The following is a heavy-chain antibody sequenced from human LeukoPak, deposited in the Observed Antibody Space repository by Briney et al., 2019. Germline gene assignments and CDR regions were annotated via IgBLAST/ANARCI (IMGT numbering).Heavy chain of an antibody. V-gene: IGHV3-23*01. CDR1: GFTFSRFA. CDR2: VSASGGSA. CDR3: AKDEGSGWYYFDY. D-gene: IGHD6-19*01. Sequence: PGGSLRLSCAASGFTFSRFAMSWVRQAPGKGLEWVSAVSASGGSAYYAGSVKGRLTISRDNSKNTLFLQMSSLRAEDTAVYYCAKDEGSGWYYFDYWGQGTLVTVSS. J-gene: IGHJ4*02.